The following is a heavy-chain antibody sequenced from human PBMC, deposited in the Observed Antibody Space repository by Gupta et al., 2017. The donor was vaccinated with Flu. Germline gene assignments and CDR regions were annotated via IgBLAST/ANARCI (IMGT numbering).Heavy chain of an antibody. CDR3: ARGGSGRSFGY. D-gene: IGHD1-26*01. Sequence: IRQSPSGGLEWLGRTYYRSKWYNDYAVSVKSRITINPDTSKNQFSLQLSSVTPEDTALYYCARGGSGRSFGYWGQGTLVTVSS. J-gene: IGHJ4*02. V-gene: IGHV6-1*01. CDR2: TYYRSKWYN.